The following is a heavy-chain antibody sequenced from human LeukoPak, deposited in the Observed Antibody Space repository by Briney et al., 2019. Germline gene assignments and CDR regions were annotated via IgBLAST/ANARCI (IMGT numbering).Heavy chain of an antibody. CDR2: IAYDGSNK. CDR1: GFTFNTYG. Sequence: GGSLRLSCAASGFTFNTYGMHWVRQAPGKGLDWVAFIAYDGSNKFYADSVKGRFTISRDNAKNSLYLQMNSLRAEDTAVYYCARDGVSGSVDYWGQGTLVTVSS. D-gene: IGHD3-3*01. V-gene: IGHV3-30*12. J-gene: IGHJ4*02. CDR3: ARDGVSGSVDY.